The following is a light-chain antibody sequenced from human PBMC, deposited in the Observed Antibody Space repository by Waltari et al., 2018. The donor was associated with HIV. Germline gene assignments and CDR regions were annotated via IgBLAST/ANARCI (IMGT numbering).Light chain of an antibody. V-gene: IGLV1-51*01. J-gene: IGLJ2*01. CDR2: DNN. CDR1: SPNIGNNY. Sequence: QSVLTQPPSVSAAPGQKVTIPCSGSSPNIGNNYVSWSQQLPGTAPKLLIYDNNKRPSGIPDRFSGSKSGTSATLGITGLQTGDEADYYCGTWDSSLSAGGVFGGGTKLTVL. CDR3: GTWDSSLSAGGV.